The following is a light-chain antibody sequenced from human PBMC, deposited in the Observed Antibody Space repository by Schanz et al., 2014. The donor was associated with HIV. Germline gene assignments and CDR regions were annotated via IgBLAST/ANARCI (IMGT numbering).Light chain of an antibody. CDR3: SSYTTSRTWV. CDR2: EVS. V-gene: IGLV2-8*01. J-gene: IGLJ3*02. Sequence: QSALTQPPSASGSPGQSVTISCTGTSSDIGRYNSVSWYQQHPGKAPKLLIYEVSKRPLGVPDRFSGSKSGNTASLTISGLQAEDEADFYCSSYTTSRTWVFGGGTKLTVL. CDR1: SSDIGRYNS.